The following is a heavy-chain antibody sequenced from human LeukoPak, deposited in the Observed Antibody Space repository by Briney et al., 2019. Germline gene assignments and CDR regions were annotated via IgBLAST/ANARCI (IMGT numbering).Heavy chain of an antibody. CDR1: GFTFSSYW. CDR2: IKQDGSEK. CDR3: ARGKWELLD. D-gene: IGHD1-26*01. V-gene: IGHV3-7*01. J-gene: IGHJ4*02. Sequence: PGGSLRLSCAASGFTFSSYWTSWVRQAPGKGLEWVANIKQDGSEKYYVDSVKGRFTISRDNAKNSLYLQMNSLRAEDTAVYYCARGKWELLDWGQGTLVTVSP.